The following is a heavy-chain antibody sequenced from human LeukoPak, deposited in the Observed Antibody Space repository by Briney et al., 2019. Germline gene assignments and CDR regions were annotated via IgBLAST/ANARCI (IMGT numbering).Heavy chain of an antibody. V-gene: IGHV4-39*01. CDR1: GGSISSSSYY. CDR3: ARNGLLWFGELL. CDR2: TYYSGST. D-gene: IGHD3-10*01. Sequence: SETLSLTCTVSGGSISSSSYYWGWIRQPPGKGLEWIGSTYYSGSTYYNPSLKSRVTISVDTSKNQFSLKLSSVTAADTAVYYCARNGLLWFGELLWGQGTLVTVSS. J-gene: IGHJ4*02.